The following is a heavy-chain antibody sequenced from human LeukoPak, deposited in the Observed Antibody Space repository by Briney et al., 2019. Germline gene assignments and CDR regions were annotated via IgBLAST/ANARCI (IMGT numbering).Heavy chain of an antibody. V-gene: IGHV1-69*04. J-gene: IGHJ4*02. CDR3: ARGSYGDYYSVYFDY. Sequence: SVKVSCKASGGTFSSYAISWVRQAPGQGLEWMGRIIPIFGIANYAQKFQGRVTITADRSTSTAYMELSSLRSEDTAVYYCARGSYGDYYSVYFDYWGQGTLVTVSS. CDR2: IIPIFGIA. CDR1: GGTFSSYA. D-gene: IGHD4-17*01.